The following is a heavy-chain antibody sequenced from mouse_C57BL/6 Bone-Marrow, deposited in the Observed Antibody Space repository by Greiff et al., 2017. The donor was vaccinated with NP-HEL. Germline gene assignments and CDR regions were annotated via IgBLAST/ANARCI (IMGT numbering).Heavy chain of an antibody. V-gene: IGHV2-2*01. J-gene: IGHJ4*01. Sequence: QVQLQQSGPGLVQPSQSLSITCTVSGFSLTSYGVHWVRQSPGKGLEWLGVIWSGGSTDYNAAFISRLSISKDKSKSQVFFKMNSLQADDTAIYYCARNSNYVPYYAMDYWGQGTSVTVSS. CDR3: ARNSNYVPYYAMDY. CDR1: GFSLTSYG. D-gene: IGHD2-5*01. CDR2: IWSGGST.